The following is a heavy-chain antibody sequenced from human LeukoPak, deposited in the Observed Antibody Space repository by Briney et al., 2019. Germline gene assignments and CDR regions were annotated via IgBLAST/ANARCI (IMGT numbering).Heavy chain of an antibody. CDR1: GFTFSNAW. Sequence: GGSLRLSCAASGFTFSNAWMSWVRQAPGKGLEWVGRIKSKTDGGTTEYAATGKGRFTIARDDSKNTLYPQMNSLKTEDTAVYYCTTRDGYCSGGSCYPLRAFDIWGQGTMVTVSS. V-gene: IGHV3-15*01. CDR3: TTRDGYCSGGSCYPLRAFDI. D-gene: IGHD2-15*01. CDR2: IKSKTDGGTT. J-gene: IGHJ3*02.